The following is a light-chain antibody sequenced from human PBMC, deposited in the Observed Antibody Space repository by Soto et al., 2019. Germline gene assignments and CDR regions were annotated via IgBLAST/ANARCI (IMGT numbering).Light chain of an antibody. V-gene: IGKV3-11*01. Sequence: EIVLTQSPATLSLSPGERATLSCRASQSVSSYLAWYQQKPGQAPRLLLFDASNRATVIPARFSGSGSGTEFSLTISSLEPEDFAVYYCQQHSERPPLTLGGGTKVEIK. J-gene: IGKJ4*01. CDR2: DAS. CDR3: QQHSERPPLT. CDR1: QSVSSY.